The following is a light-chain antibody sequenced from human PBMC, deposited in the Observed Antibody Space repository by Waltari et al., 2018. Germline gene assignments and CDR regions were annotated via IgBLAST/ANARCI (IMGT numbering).Light chain of an antibody. J-gene: IGLJ2*01. CDR1: SSDIGRYNL. V-gene: IGLV2-8*01. Sequence: QSALTQPPSASGSPGQSVAISCTGTSSDIGRYNLVPWHQQDPGKAPKLKVYDVTKRPSGVPDRFSGSKSGNTASLIVSGLQAGDEADYYCSSYAGSGTVVFGGGTKLTVL. CDR2: DVT. CDR3: SSYAGSGTVV.